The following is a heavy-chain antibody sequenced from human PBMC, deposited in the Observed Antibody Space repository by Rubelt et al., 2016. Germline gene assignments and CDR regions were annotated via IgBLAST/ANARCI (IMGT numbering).Heavy chain of an antibody. V-gene: IGHV1-69*04. CDR2: IIPILGIA. CDR1: GGTFSSYA. Sequence: QVQLVQSGAEVKKPGSSVKVSCKASGGTFSSYAISWVRQAPGQGLEWMGRIIPILGIANYAQQFQGRVTITADKSTGTAYMGRSSVRSGDTAGEYCARDIIRDRITHNDVWGQGTTVTVSS. CDR3: ARDIIRDRITHNDV. D-gene: IGHD3-3*01. J-gene: IGHJ6*02.